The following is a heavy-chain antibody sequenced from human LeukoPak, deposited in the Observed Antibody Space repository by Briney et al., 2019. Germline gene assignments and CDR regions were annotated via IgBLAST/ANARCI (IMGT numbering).Heavy chain of an antibody. D-gene: IGHD3-10*01. J-gene: IGHJ4*02. V-gene: IGHV4-38-2*02. CDR3: ARDPGGYFFDY. CDR1: GYSISSGYY. Sequence: SETLSLTCTVSGYSISSGYYWGWIRQPPGKGLEWIGSGSTYYNPSLKSRVTVSVDTSKNQFSLKLSSVTAADTAVYYCARDPGGYFFDYWGQGTLVTVSS. CDR2: SGST.